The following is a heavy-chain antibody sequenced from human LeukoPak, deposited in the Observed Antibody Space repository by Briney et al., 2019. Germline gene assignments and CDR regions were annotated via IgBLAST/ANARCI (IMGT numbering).Heavy chain of an antibody. CDR3: AKLTYYDFWSGPRYFDY. CDR1: GFTFSSYA. V-gene: IGHV3-23*01. CDR2: ISGSGGST. Sequence: GGSLRLSCAASGFTFSSYAMSWVRQAPGKGLEWVSAISGSGGSTCYADSVKGRFTISRDNSKNTLYLQMNSLRAEDTAVYYCAKLTYYDFWSGPRYFDYWGQGTLVTVSS. J-gene: IGHJ4*02. D-gene: IGHD3-3*01.